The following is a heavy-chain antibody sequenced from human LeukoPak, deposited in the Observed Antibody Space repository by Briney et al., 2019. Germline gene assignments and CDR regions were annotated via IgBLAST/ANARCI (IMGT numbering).Heavy chain of an antibody. V-gene: IGHV4-59*01. CDR1: GGSISSYY. CDR2: IYYSGST. CDR3: ARVSWSPGTSYYYMDV. D-gene: IGHD1-1*01. J-gene: IGHJ6*03. Sequence: SETLSLTCTVSGGSISSYYWSWVRQPPGKGLEWIGYIYYSGSTNYNPSLKSRVTISVDTSKNQFSLKLSSVTAADTAVYYCARVSWSPGTSYYYMDVWGKGTTVTVSS.